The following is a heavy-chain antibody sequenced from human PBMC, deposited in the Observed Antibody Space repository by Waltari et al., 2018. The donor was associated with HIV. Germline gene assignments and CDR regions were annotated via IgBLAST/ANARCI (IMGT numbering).Heavy chain of an antibody. CDR2: IYSGGSR. CDR3: ARDPRSSGYYGVDV. J-gene: IGHJ6*02. V-gene: IGHV3-53*01. CDR1: GFSVCSNS. D-gene: IGHD1-26*01. Sequence: EVQLVESGGGWMETGGALRLSCAAPGFSVCSNSMSWVRQARGKGLEWVSVIYSGGSRYYADSVKGRFTISRDNSKNTVSLHMNSLRAEDTAVYYCARDPRSSGYYGVDVWGQGTAVTVSS.